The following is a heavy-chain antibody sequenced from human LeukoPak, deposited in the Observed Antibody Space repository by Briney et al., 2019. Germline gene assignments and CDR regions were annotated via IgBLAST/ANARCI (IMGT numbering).Heavy chain of an antibody. CDR3: ARDLAQYIARGWFDP. CDR1: GFTFSSYS. D-gene: IGHD2-15*01. J-gene: IGHJ5*02. V-gene: IGHV3-21*01. Sequence: GGSLRLSCAASGFTFSSYSMNWVRQAPGKGLEWVSSISSSSSYIYYADSVKGRFTISRDNAKNSLYLQMNSLRAEDTAVYYCARDLAQYIARGWFDPWGQGALVTVSS. CDR2: ISSSSSYI.